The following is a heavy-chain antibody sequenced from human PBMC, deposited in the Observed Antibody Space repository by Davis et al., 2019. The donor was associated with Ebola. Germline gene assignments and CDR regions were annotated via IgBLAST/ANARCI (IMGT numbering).Heavy chain of an antibody. D-gene: IGHD4-17*01. Sequence: ASVKVSCKASGYTFTGYYMHWVRQAPGQGLEWMGWINPNSGGTNYAQKFQGWVTMTRDTSISTAYMELSRLRSDDTAVYYCARGGLSVTTQFDYWGQGTLVTVPS. CDR3: ARGGLSVTTQFDY. CDR2: INPNSGGT. CDR1: GYTFTGYY. V-gene: IGHV1-2*04. J-gene: IGHJ4*02.